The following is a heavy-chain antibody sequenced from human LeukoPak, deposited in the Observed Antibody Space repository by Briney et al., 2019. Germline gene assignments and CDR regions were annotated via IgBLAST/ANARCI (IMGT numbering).Heavy chain of an antibody. CDR1: GYTFTSYY. CDR2: INPSGGST. D-gene: IGHD6-13*01. Sequence: GASVKVSCKASGYTFTSYYMHWVRQAPGQGLEWMGIINPSGGSTSYAQKFQGRVTMTRDTSTSTVYMELSSLRSEDTAVYYCARANRGIYSSSWYGYFDYWGQGTLVTVSS. J-gene: IGHJ4*02. CDR3: ARANRGIYSSSWYGYFDY. V-gene: IGHV1-46*01.